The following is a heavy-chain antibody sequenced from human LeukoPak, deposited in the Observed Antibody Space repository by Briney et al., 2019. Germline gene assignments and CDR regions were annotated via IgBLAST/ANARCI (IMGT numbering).Heavy chain of an antibody. CDR3: ARLLYYFDY. CDR2: IIPILGIA. D-gene: IGHD1-26*01. CDR1: GGTFSSYA. Sequence: GASVKVSCKASGGTFSSYAISWVRPAPGQGLEWMGRIIPILGIANYAQKFQGRVTITADKSTSTAYVELSSLRSEDTAVYYCARLLYYFDYWGQGTLVTVSS. V-gene: IGHV1-69*04. J-gene: IGHJ4*02.